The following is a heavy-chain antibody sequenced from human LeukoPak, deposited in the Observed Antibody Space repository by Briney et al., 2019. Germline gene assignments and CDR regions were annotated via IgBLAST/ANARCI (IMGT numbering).Heavy chain of an antibody. Sequence: GGSLRLSCTVSGFTVSSNSMSWVRQAPGKGLEWVSFIYSAGSIYYSDSVKGRFTISIDNSKNTLYLQMNSLRAEDTAVYCCASRAGAYTHPYDYGGQGTLVTASS. D-gene: IGHD3-16*01. V-gene: IGHV3-53*01. CDR3: ASRAGAYTHPYDY. CDR1: GFTVSSNS. J-gene: IGHJ4*02. CDR2: IYSAGSI.